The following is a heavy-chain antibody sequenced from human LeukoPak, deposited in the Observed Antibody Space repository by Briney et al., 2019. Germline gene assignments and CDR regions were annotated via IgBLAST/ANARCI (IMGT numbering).Heavy chain of an antibody. CDR3: ASSSPAGLLWFGNIDY. D-gene: IGHD3-10*01. V-gene: IGHV7-4-1*02. J-gene: IGHJ4*02. CDR1: GYTFTSYA. CDR2: INTNTGNP. Sequence: ASVRVSCKASGYTFTSYAMNWVRQAPGQGVEWMGWINTNTGNPTYAQGFTGRFVFSLDTSVSTAYLQISSLKAEDTAVYYCASSSPAGLLWFGNIDYWGQGTLVTVSS.